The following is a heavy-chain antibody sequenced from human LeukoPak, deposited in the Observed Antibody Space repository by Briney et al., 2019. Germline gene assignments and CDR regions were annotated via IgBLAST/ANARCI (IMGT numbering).Heavy chain of an antibody. CDR1: GFTFSSYS. CDR3: ARALYYYDSSGYSPGGY. CDR2: ISSSSSYI. V-gene: IGHV3-21*01. Sequence: GGSLRLSCAASGFTFSSYSMNWVRQAPGKGLEWVSSISSSSSYIYYADSVKGRFTISRDNAKNSLCLQMNSLRAEDTAVYYCARALYYYDSSGYSPGGYWGQGTLVTVSS. D-gene: IGHD3-22*01. J-gene: IGHJ4*02.